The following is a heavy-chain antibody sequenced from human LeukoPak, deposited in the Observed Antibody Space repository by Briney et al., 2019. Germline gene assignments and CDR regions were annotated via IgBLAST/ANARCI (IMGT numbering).Heavy chain of an antibody. CDR1: GGSFSGYY. Sequence: PSETLSLTCAVYGGSFSGYYWSWIRQPPGKGLEWIGEINHSGSTNCNPSLKSRVTISVDTSKNQFSLKLSSVTAADTAVYYCARGFTVTRSPPGYWGQGTLVTVSS. CDR2: INHSGST. V-gene: IGHV4-34*01. J-gene: IGHJ4*02. D-gene: IGHD4-11*01. CDR3: ARGFTVTRSPPGY.